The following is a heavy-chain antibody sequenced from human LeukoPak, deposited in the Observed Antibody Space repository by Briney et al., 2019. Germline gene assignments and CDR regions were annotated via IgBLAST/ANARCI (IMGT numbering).Heavy chain of an antibody. V-gene: IGHV4-61*02. J-gene: IGHJ6*03. Sequence: SETLSLTCTVSGGSISSSSYYWSWIRQPAGKGLEWIGRIYTSGSTNYNPSLKSRVTISVDTSKNQFSLKLSSVTAADTAVYYCARVEQGSSGWLGYYYYYMDVWGKGTTVTISS. D-gene: IGHD6-19*01. CDR2: IYTSGST. CDR1: GGSISSSSYY. CDR3: ARVEQGSSGWLGYYYYYMDV.